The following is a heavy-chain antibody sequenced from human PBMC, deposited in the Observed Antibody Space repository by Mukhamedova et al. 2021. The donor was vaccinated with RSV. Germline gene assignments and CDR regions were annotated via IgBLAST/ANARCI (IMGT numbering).Heavy chain of an antibody. Sequence: MGWVRQAPGKGLKWVSSISGSGTGTYYADSVKGRFTISRDNSKNTVYLQMNSLRAEDTAVYYCAKGRRDCSAGSCHHSFDYWGQGTL. D-gene: IGHD2-15*01. V-gene: IGHV3-23*01. J-gene: IGHJ4*02. CDR2: ISGSGTGT. CDR3: AKGRRDCSAGSCHHSFDY.